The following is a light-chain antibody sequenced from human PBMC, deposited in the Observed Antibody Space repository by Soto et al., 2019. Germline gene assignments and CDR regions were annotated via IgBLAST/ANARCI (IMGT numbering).Light chain of an antibody. CDR2: GAS. CDR1: QSVSSN. V-gene: IGKV3-15*01. J-gene: IGKJ1*01. Sequence: ERVMTQSPVTLSVSPGERATLSCRASQSVSSNLALYQQKPGQAPRLLIYGASSRATGIPARFSGSGSGTEFTLTISSLQSEDFAVYYCQQYNNWPQTFGQGTKVEIK. CDR3: QQYNNWPQT.